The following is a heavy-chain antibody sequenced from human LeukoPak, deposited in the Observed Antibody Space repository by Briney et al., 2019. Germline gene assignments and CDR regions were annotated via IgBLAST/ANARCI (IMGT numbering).Heavy chain of an antibody. CDR3: AKVRRPMTTVTTDFDY. J-gene: IGHJ4*02. CDR2: ISSSSTI. D-gene: IGHD4-17*01. CDR1: GFTFSSYS. V-gene: IGHV3-48*04. Sequence: GGSLRLSCAASGFTFSSYSMTWVRQAPGKGLEWVSYISSSSTIYYADSAKGRFTISRDDAKNSLYLQMNSLRAEDTAVYYCAKVRRPMTTVTTDFDYWGQGTLVTVSS.